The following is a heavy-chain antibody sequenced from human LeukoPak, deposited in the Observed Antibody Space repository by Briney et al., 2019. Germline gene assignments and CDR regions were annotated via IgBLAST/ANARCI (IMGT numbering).Heavy chain of an antibody. CDR2: ISSSSSYI. CDR1: GFTFSSYS. J-gene: IGHJ3*02. CDR3: AIALVSLRVTWVLRDVFDI. Sequence: GGSLRLSCAASGFTFSSYSMNWVRQAPGKGLEWVSSISSSSSYIYYADSVKGRFTISRDNAKNSLYLQMNSLRAEDSAVYSCAIALVSLRVTWVLRDVFDIWGQGTMVTVSS. V-gene: IGHV3-21*01. D-gene: IGHD2-2*03.